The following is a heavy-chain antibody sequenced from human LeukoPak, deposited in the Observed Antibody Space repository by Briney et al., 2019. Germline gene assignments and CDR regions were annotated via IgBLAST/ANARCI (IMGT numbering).Heavy chain of an antibody. Sequence: GGSLGLSCAASGFTFSSYVMHWVRQAPGKGLEYVSAISSNGGSTYYANSVKGRFTISRDNSKNTLYLQMGSLRAEDMAVYYCARDRGTTRLIGMDVWGKGTTVTVSS. CDR2: ISSNGGST. D-gene: IGHD1-1*01. CDR3: ARDRGTTRLIGMDV. J-gene: IGHJ6*04. CDR1: GFTFSSYV. V-gene: IGHV3-64*01.